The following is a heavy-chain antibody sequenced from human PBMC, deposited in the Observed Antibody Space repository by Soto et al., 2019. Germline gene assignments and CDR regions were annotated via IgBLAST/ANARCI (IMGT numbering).Heavy chain of an antibody. J-gene: IGHJ4*02. CDR2: ISARGST. CDR3: ARDSPPIVY. Sequence: ETLSLTCSVSGSPISTYYCNCFRQPAWKGLEWIVRISARGSTAYNPSLKGRVTMSVDTSKNQFSLKLNSVTAADTAVYYCARDSPPIVYWGQGILVTVS. CDR1: GSPISTYY. V-gene: IGHV4-4*07.